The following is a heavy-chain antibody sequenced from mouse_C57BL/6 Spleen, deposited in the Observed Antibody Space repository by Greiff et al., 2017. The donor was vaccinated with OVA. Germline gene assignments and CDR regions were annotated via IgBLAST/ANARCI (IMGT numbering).Heavy chain of an antibody. V-gene: IGHV5-16*01. D-gene: IGHD2-4*01. CDR2: INYDGSST. CDR3: ARGDYDGYAMDY. CDR1: GFTFSDYY. J-gene: IGHJ4*01. Sequence: EVQRVESEGGLVQPGSSMKLSCTASGFTFSDYYMAWVRQAPEKGLEWVATINYDGSSTYYLDSLKGRFIISRDNAKNTRYLQMSSLKSEDTATYYCARGDYDGYAMDYWGQGTSVTVSS.